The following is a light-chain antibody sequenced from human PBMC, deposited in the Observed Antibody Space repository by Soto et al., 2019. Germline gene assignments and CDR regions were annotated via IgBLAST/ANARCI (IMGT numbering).Light chain of an antibody. Sequence: QSALTQPASVSGSPGQSITISCTGTSNDVGGYNYVSWYQQHPGKAPKLMTFDVNNRPSGVSSRFSGSKSGNTASLIISGLQAEDEAVYYCSSYTSTSAHWVFGGGTKVTVL. CDR3: SSYTSTSAHWV. CDR2: DVN. V-gene: IGLV2-14*03. J-gene: IGLJ3*02. CDR1: SNDVGGYNY.